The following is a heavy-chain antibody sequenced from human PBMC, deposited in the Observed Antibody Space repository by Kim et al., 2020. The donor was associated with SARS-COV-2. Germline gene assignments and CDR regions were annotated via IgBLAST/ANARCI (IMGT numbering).Heavy chain of an antibody. D-gene: IGHD2-2*01. CDR2: ISYDGSNK. V-gene: IGHV3-30*18. Sequence: GGSLRLSCAASGFTFSSYGMHWVRQAPGKGLEWVAVISYDGSNKYYADSVKGRFTISRDNSKNTLYLQMNSLRAEDTAVYYCAKLSYCSSTSCSPSNYF. J-gene: IGHJ4*01. CDR3: AKLSYCSSTSCSPSNYF. CDR1: GFTFSSYG.